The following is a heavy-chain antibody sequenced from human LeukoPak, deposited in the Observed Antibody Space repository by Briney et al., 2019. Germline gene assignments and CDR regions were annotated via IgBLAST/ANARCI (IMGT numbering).Heavy chain of an antibody. CDR2: ISSNGGST. D-gene: IGHD1-26*01. CDR1: GFTFSSYA. J-gene: IGHJ3*01. Sequence: PGGSLRLSCAASGFTFSSYAMHWVRQAPGKGLEYVSAISSNGGSTYYANSVKGRFTISRDNSKNTLYLQMGSLRTEDMAVYYCARDLWVGATASDFWGQGTMVTVPS. CDR3: ARDLWVGATASDF. V-gene: IGHV3-64*01.